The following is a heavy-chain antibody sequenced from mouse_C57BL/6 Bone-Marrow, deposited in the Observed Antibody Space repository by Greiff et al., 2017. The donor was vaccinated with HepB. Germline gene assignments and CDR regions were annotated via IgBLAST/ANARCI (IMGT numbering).Heavy chain of an antibody. CDR2: IYPGNSDT. CDR1: GYTFTSYW. J-gene: IGHJ2*01. CDR3: TREKKKLYFDY. V-gene: IGHV1-5*01. Sequence: VQLQQSGTVLARPGASVKMSCKTSGYTFTSYWMHWVKQRPGQGLEWIGAIYPGNSDTSYNQKFKGKAKLTAVTSASTAYMDLSSLTNEDSAVYYFTREKKKLYFDYGGQGTTLTVSS.